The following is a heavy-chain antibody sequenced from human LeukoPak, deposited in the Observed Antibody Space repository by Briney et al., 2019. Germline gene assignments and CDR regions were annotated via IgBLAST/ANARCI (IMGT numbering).Heavy chain of an antibody. J-gene: IGHJ4*02. D-gene: IGHD3-16*02. V-gene: IGHV3-23*01. CDR2: ISGSGGST. CDR1: GFTFSSYA. CDR3: ARGPLLFSALGLHLGELSLPPDY. Sequence: QAGGSLRLSCAASGFTFSSYAMSWVRQAPGKGLEWVSGISGSGGSTYYADSVKGRFTISRDNSKNTLYLQMNSLRAEDTAVYYCARGPLLFSALGLHLGELSLPPDYWGQGTLVTVSS.